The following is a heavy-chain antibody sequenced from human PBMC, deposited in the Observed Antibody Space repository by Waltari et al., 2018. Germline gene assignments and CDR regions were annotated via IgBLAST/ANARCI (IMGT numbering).Heavy chain of an antibody. Sequence: QVQLQESGPGLVKPSETLSLTCTVSGGSISSYYWRWIRQPPGKGLEWSGYIHYSGSTNYNPSLKSRVTISVDTSKNQFSLKLSSVTAADTAVYYCARGLVGHLGQDSYGYIQQLPPGGWFDPWGQGTLVTVSS. J-gene: IGHJ5*02. D-gene: IGHD5-18*01. CDR1: GGSISSYY. V-gene: IGHV4-59*01. CDR2: IHYSGST. CDR3: ARGLVGHLGQDSYGYIQQLPPGGWFDP.